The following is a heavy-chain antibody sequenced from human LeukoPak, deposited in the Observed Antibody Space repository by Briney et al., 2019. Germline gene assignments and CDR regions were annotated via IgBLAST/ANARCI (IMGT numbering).Heavy chain of an antibody. Sequence: PSQTLSLTCTVSGGSISSGSYYWSWIRQPAGKGLEWIGRIYTSGSTNYNPSPKSRVTISVDTSKNQFSLKLSSVTAADTAVYYCARATMGNYYYYYMDVWGKGTTVTVSS. CDR1: GGSISSGSYY. CDR3: ARATMGNYYYYYMDV. J-gene: IGHJ6*03. D-gene: IGHD3-10*01. V-gene: IGHV4-61*02. CDR2: IYTSGST.